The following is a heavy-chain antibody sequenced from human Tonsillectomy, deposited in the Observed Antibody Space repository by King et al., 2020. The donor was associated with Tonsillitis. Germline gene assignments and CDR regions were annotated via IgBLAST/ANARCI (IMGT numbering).Heavy chain of an antibody. J-gene: IGHJ4*02. CDR2: IYYSGST. CDR1: GGSISSSSYY. CDR3: ARRGSAYSSGSYFDY. D-gene: IGHD6-19*01. V-gene: IGHV4-39*01. Sequence: QLQESGPGLVKPSETLSLTCTVSGGSISSSSYYWGWIRQPPGKGLEWIGGIYYSGSTYYNPSLKSRVTISVDTSKNQFSLKLSSVTAADTAVYYCARRGSAYSSGSYFDYGGQGTLVTVSS.